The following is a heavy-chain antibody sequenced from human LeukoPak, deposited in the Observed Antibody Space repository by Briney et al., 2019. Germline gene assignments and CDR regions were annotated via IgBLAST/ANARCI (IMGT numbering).Heavy chain of an antibody. CDR1: GFTFSSYG. Sequence: GGSLRLSCAASGFTFSSYGMNWVRQAPGKGLEWVSFISSSSRFSYSSDSLKGRFTISRDNAKNSLFLQMDSLRVEDTAVYYCAREDGSGLRAFDVWGQGTVVTVSS. V-gene: IGHV3-21*01. CDR2: ISSSSRFS. D-gene: IGHD3-10*01. J-gene: IGHJ3*01. CDR3: AREDGSGLRAFDV.